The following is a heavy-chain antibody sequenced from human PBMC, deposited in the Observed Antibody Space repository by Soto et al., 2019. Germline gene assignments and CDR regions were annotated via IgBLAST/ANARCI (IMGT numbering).Heavy chain of an antibody. CDR1: GGTFRSYA. Sequence: SVKVSCKASGGTFRSYAINWVRQAPGQGLEWMGGIIPIFATADYAQKFQDRVTMTIDRSTTTAYLELRSLTSDDTAVYYCAKNGHPPYYYYGMDVCGQGTTVTLSS. V-gene: IGHV1-69*05. CDR3: AKNGHPPYYYYGMDV. J-gene: IGHJ6*02. CDR2: IIPIFATA. D-gene: IGHD2-8*01.